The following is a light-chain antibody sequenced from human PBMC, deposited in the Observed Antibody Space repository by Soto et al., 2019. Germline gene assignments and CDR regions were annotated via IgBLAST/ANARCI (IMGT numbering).Light chain of an antibody. J-gene: IGKJ5*01. Sequence: EIVLTQSPGTLSLSPGERATLSFRASQSVSSSHLAWYQHKPGQAPRLLIYAASSRATGIPARFSGSGSGTDFTLTISSLQSEDFAVYYCQQYNNWPSFGQGTRLEIK. CDR2: AAS. CDR3: QQYNNWPS. CDR1: QSVSSSH. V-gene: IGKV3D-15*01.